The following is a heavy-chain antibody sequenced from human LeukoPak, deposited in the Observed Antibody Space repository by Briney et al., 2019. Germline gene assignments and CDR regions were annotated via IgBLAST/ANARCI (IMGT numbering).Heavy chain of an antibody. CDR3: ANGYSSGWYYY. V-gene: IGHV1-69*06. CDR1: GGTFSSYA. Sequence: GAPVKVSCKASGGTFSSYAISWVRQAPGQGLEWMGGIIPIFGTANYAQKFQGRVTITADKSTSTAYMELSSLRSEDTAVYYCANGYSSGWYYYWGQGTLVTVSS. CDR2: IIPIFGTA. D-gene: IGHD6-19*01. J-gene: IGHJ4*02.